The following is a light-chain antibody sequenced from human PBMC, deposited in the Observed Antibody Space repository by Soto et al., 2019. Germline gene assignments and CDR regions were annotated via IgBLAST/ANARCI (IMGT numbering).Light chain of an antibody. Sequence: QSALTQPASVSGSPGQSINISCTGTSMDVGGYNYVSWYQQHPGKAPKLMIYEVSNRPSGVSIRFSGSKSGNTASLTISVLKAEDEADYYCSSYTFSSTLVFGGGTKLTVL. CDR2: EVS. CDR3: SSYTFSSTLV. J-gene: IGLJ3*02. V-gene: IGLV2-14*01. CDR1: SMDVGGYNY.